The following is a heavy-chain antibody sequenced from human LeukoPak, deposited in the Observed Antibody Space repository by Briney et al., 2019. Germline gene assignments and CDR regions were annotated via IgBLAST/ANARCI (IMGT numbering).Heavy chain of an antibody. D-gene: IGHD2/OR15-2a*01. J-gene: IGHJ3*02. CDR1: GFTFSSYS. V-gene: IGHV3-48*01. Sequence: GGSLRLSCAASGFTFSSYSMNWVRQAPGKGLEWVSYISSSSSTIYYADSVKGRFTISRDNAKNSLYLQMNSLRAEDTAVYYCASPIIANPRGGGAFDIWGQGTMVTVSS. CDR3: ASPIIANPRGGGAFDI. CDR2: ISSSSSTI.